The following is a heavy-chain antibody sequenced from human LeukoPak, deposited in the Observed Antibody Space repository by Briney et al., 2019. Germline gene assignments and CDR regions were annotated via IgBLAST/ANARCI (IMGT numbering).Heavy chain of an antibody. D-gene: IGHD3-16*01. J-gene: IGHJ4*02. CDR1: GGSISSHY. CDR3: AREGGRGIDY. CDR2: IYYSGST. V-gene: IGHV4-59*11. Sequence: SETLSLTCTVSGGSISSHYWSWTRQPPGKGLEWIGYIYYSGSTNYNPSLKSRVTISVDTSKNQFSLKLSSVTAADTAVYYCAREGGRGIDYWGQGTLATVSS.